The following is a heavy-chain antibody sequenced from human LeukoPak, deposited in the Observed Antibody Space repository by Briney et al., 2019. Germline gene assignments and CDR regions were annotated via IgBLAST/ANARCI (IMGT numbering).Heavy chain of an antibody. V-gene: IGHV3-21*01. Sequence: PGGSLRLSCAASGFTFSTYTMSWVRQAPGKGLEWVSSISSTSSYIYYADSVKGRFTISRDTAKNSLYLQMNTLRAEDTAVYYCAREGPHLWFGDLAYFYMDVWGKGTTVTISS. J-gene: IGHJ6*03. CDR2: ISSTSSYI. D-gene: IGHD3-10*01. CDR1: GFTFSTYT. CDR3: AREGPHLWFGDLAYFYMDV.